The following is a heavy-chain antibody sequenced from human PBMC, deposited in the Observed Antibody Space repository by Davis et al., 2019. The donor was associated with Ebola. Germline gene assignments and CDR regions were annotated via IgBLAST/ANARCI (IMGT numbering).Heavy chain of an antibody. V-gene: IGHV3-64*01. CDR3: ARVFWQLDGLY. Sequence: GGSLRLSCAASGFTFSSYAMHWVRQAPGKGLEYVSAISSNGGSTYYANSVKGRFTISRDNSKNTLYLQMNSLRAEDTAVYYCARVFWQLDGLYWGQGTLVTVSS. CDR2: ISSNGGST. D-gene: IGHD3/OR15-3a*01. CDR1: GFTFSSYA. J-gene: IGHJ4*02.